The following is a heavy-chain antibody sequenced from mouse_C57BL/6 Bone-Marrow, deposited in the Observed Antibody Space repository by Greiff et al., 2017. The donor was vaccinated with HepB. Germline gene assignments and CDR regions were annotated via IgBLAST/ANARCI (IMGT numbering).Heavy chain of an antibody. D-gene: IGHD2-1*01. CDR3: AREGVYYRGFAY. CDR1: GYSITSGYY. V-gene: IGHV3-6*01. J-gene: IGHJ3*01. Sequence: EVKLMESGPGLVKPSQSLSLTCSVPGYSITSGYYWNWIRQFPGNKLEWMGYISYDGSNNYNPSLKNRISITRDTSKNQFFLKLNSVTTEDTATYYCAREGVYYRGFAYWGQGTLVTVSA. CDR2: ISYDGSN.